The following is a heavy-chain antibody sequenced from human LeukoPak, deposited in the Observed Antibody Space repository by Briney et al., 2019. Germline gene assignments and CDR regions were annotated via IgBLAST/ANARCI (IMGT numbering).Heavy chain of an antibody. CDR2: INSDGSST. Sequence: AGGSLRLXCAASGFTFSSYWMHWVRQAPGKGLVWVSRINSDGSSTSYADSVKGRFTISRDNAKNTLYLQMNSLRAEDTAVYYCARGVAYYYGSGSLYWGQGTLVTVSS. CDR1: GFTFSSYW. D-gene: IGHD3-10*01. CDR3: ARGVAYYYGSGSLY. J-gene: IGHJ4*02. V-gene: IGHV3-74*01.